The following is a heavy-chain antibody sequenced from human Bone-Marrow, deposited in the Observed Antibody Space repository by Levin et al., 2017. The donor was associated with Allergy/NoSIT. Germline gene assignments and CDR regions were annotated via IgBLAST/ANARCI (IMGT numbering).Heavy chain of an antibody. V-gene: IGHV3-11*03. CDR1: GFTFSDYY. CDR2: ISSSGDYT. Sequence: PGGSLRLSCAASGFTFSDYYMSWLRQAPGKGLEWLSYISSSGDYTNYADSVKGRFTISRANAKNSLYLQIDSLRTGDTAVYYCARNSYYGDYYFDSWGQGTLVTVSS. D-gene: IGHD4-17*01. CDR3: ARNSYYGDYYFDS. J-gene: IGHJ4*02.